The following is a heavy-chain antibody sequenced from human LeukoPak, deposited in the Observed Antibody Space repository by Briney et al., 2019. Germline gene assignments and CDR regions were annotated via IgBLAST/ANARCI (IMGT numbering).Heavy chain of an antibody. CDR1: GGSISSGRYY. CDR2: IETSGTT. J-gene: IGHJ5*02. D-gene: IGHD2-2*01. CDR3: ARYHMLNRGVNWFDP. V-gene: IGHV4-61*02. Sequence: PSETLSLTCTVSGGSISSGRYYWSWIRQPAGKGLEWVGRIETSGTTKYNPSLNSRATISVDTSKNQFSLKLNSVTAADTVVYYCARYHMLNRGVNWFDPWGQGILVTVSS.